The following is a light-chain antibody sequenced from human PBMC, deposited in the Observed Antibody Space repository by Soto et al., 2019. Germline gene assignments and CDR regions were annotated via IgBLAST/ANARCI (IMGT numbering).Light chain of an antibody. CDR2: AAS. CDR1: QAVGSY. Sequence: VIWMTQSPSLVSASTGDRVTITCRMSQAVGSYLAWYQQKPGKAPELLIYAASTLHSGVPPRFSGSGSGTDFTITISSLQSEDFATYYCQQYDTLPLPFGGGTRVEIK. V-gene: IGKV1D-8*01. J-gene: IGKJ4*01. CDR3: QQYDTLPLP.